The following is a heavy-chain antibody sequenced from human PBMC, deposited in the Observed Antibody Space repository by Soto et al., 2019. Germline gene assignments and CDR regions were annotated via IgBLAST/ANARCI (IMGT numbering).Heavy chain of an antibody. CDR2: IYYSGST. D-gene: IGHD1-1*01. CDR1: GGSISSSSYY. CDR3: ARSTTGTTGPSALRY. Sequence: SETLSLTCPVSGGSISSSSYYWGWIRQPPGKGLEWIGSIYYSGSTYYNPSLKSRVTISVDTSKNQFSLKLSSVTAADTAVYYCARSTTGTTGPSALRYWGQGTLVTVSS. J-gene: IGHJ4*02. V-gene: IGHV4-39*01.